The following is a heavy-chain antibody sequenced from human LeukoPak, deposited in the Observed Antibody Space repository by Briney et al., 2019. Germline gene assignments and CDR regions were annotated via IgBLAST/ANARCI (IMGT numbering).Heavy chain of an antibody. CDR2: ISTSGSTI. D-gene: IGHD4-17*01. CDR3: ARGYGDYEVTDY. Sequence: GGSLRLSCAASGFTLSNYYMSWIRQAPGKGLEWISYISTSGSTIYYADSVKGRFTISRDNAKNSLYLQMNSLRAEDTAVYYCARGYGDYEVTDYWGQGTLVTVSS. CDR1: GFTLSNYY. J-gene: IGHJ4*02. V-gene: IGHV3-11*04.